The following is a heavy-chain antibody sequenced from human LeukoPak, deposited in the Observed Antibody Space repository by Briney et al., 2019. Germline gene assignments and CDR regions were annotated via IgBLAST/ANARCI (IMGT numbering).Heavy chain of an antibody. J-gene: IGHJ3*02. CDR2: ISSTGGTI. D-gene: IGHD2-15*01. CDR3: ARGYSRAAFDI. Sequence: PGGSLRLSCAASGFTFSSYSMNWVRQAPGKGLGWVSFISSTGGTIYYADAVKGRFTVSRDNAKNSLLLQMNSLRAEDTALYYCARGYSRAAFDIWGQGTMVTVSS. V-gene: IGHV3-48*01. CDR1: GFTFSSYS.